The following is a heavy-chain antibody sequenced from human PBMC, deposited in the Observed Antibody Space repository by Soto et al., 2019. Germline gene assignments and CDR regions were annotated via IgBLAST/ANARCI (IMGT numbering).Heavy chain of an antibody. D-gene: IGHD3-10*01. CDR3: ARHEVRGHRVDYGMDV. Sequence: GGSLRLSCATSGFTLSGHGMHWVRQAPGKGLEWVAHISHDGSYQYYADSVRGRFTISRDNSKDTVYLQMNSLRPEDTALYYCARHEVRGHRVDYGMDVWGQGTTVTVSS. CDR1: GFTLSGHG. J-gene: IGHJ6*02. V-gene: IGHV3-30*03. CDR2: ISHDGSYQ.